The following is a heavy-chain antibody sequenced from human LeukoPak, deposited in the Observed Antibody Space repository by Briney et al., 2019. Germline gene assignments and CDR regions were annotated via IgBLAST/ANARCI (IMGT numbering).Heavy chain of an antibody. V-gene: IGHV4-4*07. Sequence: SETLSLTCTASGGSISSYHWSWIRQPAGKGLEWIGRIYASGSTNCNPSLRSRVTMSLDTSKNQFSLKLSSVTAADTAVYYCARGGGATTTPWSYWGQGALVTVSS. CDR1: GGSISSYH. CDR2: IYASGST. J-gene: IGHJ4*02. D-gene: IGHD1-7*01. CDR3: ARGGGATTTPWSY.